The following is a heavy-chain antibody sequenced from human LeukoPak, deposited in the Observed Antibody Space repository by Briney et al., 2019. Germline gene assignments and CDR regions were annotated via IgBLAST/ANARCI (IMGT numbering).Heavy chain of an antibody. CDR2: IKSKTDGGTT. V-gene: IGHV3-15*01. CDR1: GFTFSSYG. D-gene: IGHD3-10*01. J-gene: IGHJ3*02. CDR3: TTDVHVLLWFGELRAFDI. Sequence: GGSLRLSCAASGFTFSSYGMHWVRQAPGKGLEWVGRIKSKTDGGTTDYAAPVKGRFTISRDDSKNTLYLQMNSLKTEDTAVYYCTTDVHVLLWFGELRAFDIWGQGTMVTVSS.